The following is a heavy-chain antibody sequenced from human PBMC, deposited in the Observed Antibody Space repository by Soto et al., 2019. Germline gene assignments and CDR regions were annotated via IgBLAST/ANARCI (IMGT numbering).Heavy chain of an antibody. Sequence: QVQLVESGGGVVQPGRSLRLSCTASGFIFSQYVMHWVRQAPGKGLEWVAIISYDATNQYYADSVRGRFTISRDNSNNTVYLQMNRLSAEDTAVYYCAREGVGPYVFWSGYYVHWGQGTRVTVSS. D-gene: IGHD3-3*01. CDR2: ISYDATNQ. V-gene: IGHV3-30-3*01. CDR1: GFIFSQYV. CDR3: AREGVGPYVFWSGYYVH. J-gene: IGHJ4*02.